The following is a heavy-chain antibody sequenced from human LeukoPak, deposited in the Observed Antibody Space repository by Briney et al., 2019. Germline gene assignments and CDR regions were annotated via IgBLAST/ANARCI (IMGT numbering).Heavy chain of an antibody. J-gene: IGHJ3*02. V-gene: IGHV3-21*01. CDR3: ARDYDFWRGRI. Sequence: GGSLRLSCAASGFTFSSYSMNWVRRAPGKGLEWVSSISSSSSYIYYADSVKGRFTISRDNAKNSLYLQMNSLRAEDTAVYYCARDYDFWRGRIWGQGTMVTVSS. CDR1: GFTFSSYS. CDR2: ISSSSSYI. D-gene: IGHD3-3*01.